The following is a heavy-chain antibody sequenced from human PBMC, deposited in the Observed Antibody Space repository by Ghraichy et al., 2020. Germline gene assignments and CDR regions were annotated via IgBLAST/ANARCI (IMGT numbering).Heavy chain of an antibody. CDR2: INTDNGNT. CDR3: ARELFGYSTGWAFDY. J-gene: IGHJ4*02. V-gene: IGHV1-18*01. D-gene: IGHD6-19*01. CDR1: GYTFTNYG. Sequence: ASEVSCKASGYTFTNYGITWVRQAPGQGLEWMGWINTDNGNTNYAQQLQDRVTLTTDTSTTTAYMELRSLRSDDTAVYYCARELFGYSTGWAFDYWGQGTLVTVSS.